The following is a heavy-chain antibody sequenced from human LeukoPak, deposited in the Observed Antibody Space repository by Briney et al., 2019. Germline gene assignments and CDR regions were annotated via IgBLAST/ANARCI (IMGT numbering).Heavy chain of an antibody. CDR2: IRSKANGGTT. J-gene: IGHJ4*02. V-gene: IGHV3-49*04. Sequence: GGSLRLSCTASEFTFADYVLTWDRQAPGKGLEWVGLIRSKANGGTTDYAASVKGRFTIPRDDSGSIAYLQMSSLQPEDSGVYYCTRGLTGGNYFDSWGQGTLVTVSS. CDR1: EFTFADYV. CDR3: TRGLTGGNYFDS. D-gene: IGHD7-27*01.